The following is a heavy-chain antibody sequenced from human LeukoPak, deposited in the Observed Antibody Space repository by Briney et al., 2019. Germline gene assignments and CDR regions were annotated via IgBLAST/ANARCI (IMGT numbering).Heavy chain of an antibody. J-gene: IGHJ4*02. CDR1: GFTFSNFG. V-gene: IGHV3-33*08. CDR2: ISDNGLRT. CDR3: ARQIEVAGKETAWTFDY. D-gene: IGHD6-19*01. Sequence: GGSVRLCCAASGFTFSNFGLNWVRQAPGKGLEWVAFISDNGLRTYYLESVKGLFTISRDDSKNTLYLQMNSLRAEDTAVYYCARQIEVAGKETAWTFDYWGQGTLVTVSS.